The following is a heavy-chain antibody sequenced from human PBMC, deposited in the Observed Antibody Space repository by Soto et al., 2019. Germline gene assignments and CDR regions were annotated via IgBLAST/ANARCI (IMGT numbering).Heavy chain of an antibody. D-gene: IGHD4-17*01. CDR1: GFTFSSYA. J-gene: IGHJ4*02. Sequence: VQLLESGGGLVQPGGSLTLSCAASGFTFSSYAMHWVRQAPGKGLEWVAVISYDGSNKYYADSVKGRFTISRDNSKNTLYLQMNSLRAEDTAVYYCARVPYGDYGPFDYWGQGTLVTVSS. CDR3: ARVPYGDYGPFDY. CDR2: ISYDGSNK. V-gene: IGHV3-30-3*01.